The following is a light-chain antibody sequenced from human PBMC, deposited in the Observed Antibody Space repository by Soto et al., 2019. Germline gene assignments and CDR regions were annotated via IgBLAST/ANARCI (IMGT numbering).Light chain of an antibody. V-gene: IGKV1-17*01. CDR1: QGIRND. J-gene: IGKJ1*01. Sequence: IQMTQSPSSLSASVGDRVTITYRASQGIRNDLGWYQQKPGKAPKLLIYGASSLESGVPSRFSGSGSGTEFTLTIGGLQPDDFATYYCQHYNAFPWPFGQGTKVDIK. CDR2: GAS. CDR3: QHYNAFPWP.